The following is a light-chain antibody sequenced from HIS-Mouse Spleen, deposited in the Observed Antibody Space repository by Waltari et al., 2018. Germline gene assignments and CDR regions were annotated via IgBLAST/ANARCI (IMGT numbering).Light chain of an antibody. CDR3: YSTDSSGNHRV. CDR2: EDS. V-gene: IGLV3-10*01. J-gene: IGLJ2*01. CDR1: ALPKKS. Sequence: SYELTPPPSVSVSPGQTARITLSGEALPKKSAYLYQQKSGQAPVLVIYEDSKRPSGIPERFSGSSSGTMATLTISGAQVEDEADYYCYSTDSSGNHRVFGGGTKLTVL.